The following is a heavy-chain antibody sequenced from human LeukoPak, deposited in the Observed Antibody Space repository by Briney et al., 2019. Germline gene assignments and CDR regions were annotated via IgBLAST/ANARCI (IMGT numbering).Heavy chain of an antibody. V-gene: IGHV4-59*01. D-gene: IGHD2/OR15-2a*01. CDR2: IFYSGRT. CDR1: GGSISSDH. J-gene: IGHJ3*02. Sequence: SETLSLTCTVSGGSISSDHWNWIRQPPGKGLEWIGCIFYSGRTYYNPSLKSRVTISVDMSKSQFSLRLTSVTAADTAVYYCARKNDFEIWGQGTLVTVSS. CDR3: ARKNDFEI.